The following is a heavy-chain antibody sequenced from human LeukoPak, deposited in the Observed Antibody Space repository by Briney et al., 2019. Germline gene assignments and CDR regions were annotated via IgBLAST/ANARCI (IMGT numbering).Heavy chain of an antibody. D-gene: IGHD2-15*01. J-gene: IGHJ4*02. CDR2: ISYDGSNK. CDR3: AKDAGRYCSGGSCYPLDY. V-gene: IGHV3-30*18. CDR1: GFTFSSYG. Sequence: GGSLRLSCAASGFTFSSYGMHWVRQAPGKGLEWVAVISYDGSNKYYADSVKGRFTISRDNSKNTLYLQMNSLRAEDTAVYYCAKDAGRYCSGGSCYPLDYWGQGTLVTVSS.